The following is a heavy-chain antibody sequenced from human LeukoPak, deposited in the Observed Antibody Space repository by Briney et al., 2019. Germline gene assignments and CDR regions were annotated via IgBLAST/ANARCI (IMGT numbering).Heavy chain of an antibody. CDR3: AKADQLPDLAYYYYYGMDV. D-gene: IGHD2-2*01. J-gene: IGHJ6*02. CDR2: ISYDGSNK. Sequence: PGRSLRLSCAASGFTLSSYGMHWVRQAPGKGLEWVAVISYDGSNKYYADSVKGRFTISRDNSKNTLYLQMNSLRAEDTAVYYCAKADQLPDLAYYYYYGMDVWGQGTTVTVSS. CDR1: GFTLSSYG. V-gene: IGHV3-30*18.